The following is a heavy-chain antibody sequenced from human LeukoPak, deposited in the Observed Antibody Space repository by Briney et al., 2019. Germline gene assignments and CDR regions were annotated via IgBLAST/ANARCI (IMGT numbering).Heavy chain of an antibody. V-gene: IGHV1-2*02. J-gene: IGHJ6*03. Sequence: ASVKVSCKASGYTFTGYCMHWVRPAPGQGLEWMGWINPNSGGTNYAQKLQGRVTKTRHTSISTAYMELSRLRSDDTAVYYCARTRRDYYYYYYMDVWGKGTTVTISS. CDR3: ARTRRDYYYYYYMDV. D-gene: IGHD2-21*02. CDR1: GYTFTGYC. CDR2: INPNSGGT.